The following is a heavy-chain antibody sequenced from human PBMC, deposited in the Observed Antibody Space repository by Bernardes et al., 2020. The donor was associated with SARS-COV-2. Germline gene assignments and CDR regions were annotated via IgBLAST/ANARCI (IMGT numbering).Heavy chain of an antibody. CDR1: GFIPRNHR. Sequence: GGFLRPSCETSGFIPRNHRMHWVRPIPGKGLVWVSRIGDGATTYADSVKGRFTISRDKARNTLHLQMDNLRVEDTAVYYCGKRAEVGNHWYFDLWGRGTVVTVSS. J-gene: IGHJ2*01. D-gene: IGHD6-19*01. CDR3: GKRAEVGNHWYFDL. V-gene: IGHV3-74*01. CDR2: IGDGAT.